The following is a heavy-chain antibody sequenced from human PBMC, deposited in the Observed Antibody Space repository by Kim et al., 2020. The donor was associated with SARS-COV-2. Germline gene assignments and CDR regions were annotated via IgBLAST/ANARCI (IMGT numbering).Heavy chain of an antibody. CDR3: AREGCSSTSCLPGDY. CDR1: GFTFRSYW. Sequence: GGSLRLSCAASGFTFRSYWMHWVRQAPGKGLVWVSRINSDGSSTSYADSVKGRFTISRDNAKNTVYLQMNSLRAEDTAVYYCAREGCSSTSCLPGDYWGQGNLVTVSS. D-gene: IGHD2-2*01. V-gene: IGHV3-74*01. CDR2: INSDGSST. J-gene: IGHJ4*02.